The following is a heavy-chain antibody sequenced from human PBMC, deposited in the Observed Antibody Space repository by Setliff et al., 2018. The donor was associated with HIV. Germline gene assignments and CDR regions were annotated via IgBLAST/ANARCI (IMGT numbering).Heavy chain of an antibody. CDR2: IYYSGGT. V-gene: IGHV4-31*03. J-gene: IGHJ3*02. CDR3: ARGDAMTSLGAFDI. D-gene: IGHD2-2*01. Sequence: TSETLSLTCTDSGGSITSGCFYWSWIRQYPQKGLEWIGYIYYSGGTYYNPSLKSRVTMSVDTSKNQFSLKLSSVTAADTAVYYCARGDAMTSLGAFDIWGQGTMVTVSS. CDR1: GGSITSGCFY.